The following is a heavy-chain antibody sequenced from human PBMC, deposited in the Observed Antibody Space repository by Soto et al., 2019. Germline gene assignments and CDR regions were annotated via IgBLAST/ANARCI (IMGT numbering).Heavy chain of an antibody. CDR2: IYFTGTT. CDR3: ARLYWSYYASSGYLDQ. CDR1: NGSISNGDYY. D-gene: IGHD3-22*01. J-gene: IGHJ4*02. V-gene: IGHV4-30-4*01. Sequence: PWETLSLTCTVSNGSISNGDYYWIWVRQPPGKGLESIGYIYFTGTTYYNPSLQSRLSISVDRSKNQMSLRLTSVTATDTAVYYCARLYWSYYASSGYLDQWGQGTLVTVSS.